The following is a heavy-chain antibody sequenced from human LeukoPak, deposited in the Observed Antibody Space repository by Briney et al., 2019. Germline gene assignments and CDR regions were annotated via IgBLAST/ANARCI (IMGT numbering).Heavy chain of an antibody. CDR2: IKQGGSEK. CDR3: ARSDYYDSSGNSYFDY. V-gene: IGHV3-7*01. Sequence: GGSLRLSCTVSGFTFSSYWMSWVRQAPGKGLEWVANIKQGGSEKNYVDSVKGRFTISRDNAKNSLYLQMNSLRAEDTAVYYCARSDYYDSSGNSYFDYWGQGTLVTVSS. CDR1: GFTFSSYW. J-gene: IGHJ4*02. D-gene: IGHD3-22*01.